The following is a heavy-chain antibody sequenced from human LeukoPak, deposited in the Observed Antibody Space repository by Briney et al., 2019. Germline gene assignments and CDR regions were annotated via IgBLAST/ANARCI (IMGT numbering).Heavy chain of an antibody. D-gene: IGHD3-22*01. V-gene: IGHV1-69*05. CDR2: IIPIFGTA. CDR1: GGTFSSYA. Sequence: GASVKVSCKASGGTFSSYAISWVRQAPGQGLEWMGRIIPIFGTANYAQKVQGRVKITTDESTSTAYMELSSLRSEDTAVYYCAREGDSSGYYYWGQGTLVTVSS. CDR3: AREGDSSGYYY. J-gene: IGHJ4*02.